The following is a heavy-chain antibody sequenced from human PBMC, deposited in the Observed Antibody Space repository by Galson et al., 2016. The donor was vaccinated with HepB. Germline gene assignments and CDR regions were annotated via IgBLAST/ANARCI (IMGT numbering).Heavy chain of an antibody. J-gene: IGHJ4*02. V-gene: IGHV1-46*03. CDR2: INPSGGSP. CDR1: GYTFTTYN. D-gene: IGHD3/OR15-3a*01. CDR3: TRGDGFWAGWTY. Sequence: SCKASGYTFTTYNIHWVRLAPGQGLERMGIINPSGGSPNYAQKFQGRVTLTSDTSTSTVYMQLGSLRSDDTAVYYCTRGDGFWAGWTYWGQGTLVTVSS.